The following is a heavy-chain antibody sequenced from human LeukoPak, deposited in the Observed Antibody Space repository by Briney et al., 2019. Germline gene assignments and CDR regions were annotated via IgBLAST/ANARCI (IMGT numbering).Heavy chain of an antibody. CDR1: GFTFSSYA. CDR3: VSLLSDYGDNRVH. CDR2: ISYDGSNK. J-gene: IGHJ4*02. D-gene: IGHD4-23*01. V-gene: IGHV3-30-3*01. Sequence: GGSLRLSCVASGFTFSSYAMHWVRQAPGKGLEWVAVISYDGSNKYYADSVRGRFNISRDNSMNTLYLQMNGLRADDTAVYCCVSLLSDYGDNRVHWGQGTLVAVAS.